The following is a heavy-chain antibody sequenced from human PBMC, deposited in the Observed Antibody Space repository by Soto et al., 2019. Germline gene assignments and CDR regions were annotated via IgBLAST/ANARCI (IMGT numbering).Heavy chain of an antibody. Sequence: QVQLQQWGAGLLKPSETLSLTCAVYGGFVTSGSYYWSWIRQPPGKGLEWIGAMSHSGGTPFNPSLKSRGTISVDTSKNQFTLKMSSVTAADTALYYCARVERGTATTVVDAFDIWGPGTMVTVSS. CDR1: GGFVTSGSYY. V-gene: IGHV4-34*01. CDR2: MSHSGGT. J-gene: IGHJ3*02. D-gene: IGHD1-1*01. CDR3: ARVERGTATTVVDAFDI.